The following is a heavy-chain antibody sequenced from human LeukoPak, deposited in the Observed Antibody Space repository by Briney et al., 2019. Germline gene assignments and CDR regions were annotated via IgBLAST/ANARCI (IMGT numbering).Heavy chain of an antibody. V-gene: IGHV1-46*01. D-gene: IGHD4-23*01. J-gene: IGHJ6*03. CDR3: ARAGGNTYYYYYYMDV. Sequence: GASVKVSCKASGYTFTGYYMHWVRQAPGQGLEWMGIINPSGGSTSYAQKFQGRVTMTRDMSTSTVYMELSSLRSEDTAVYYCARAGGNTYYYYYYMDVWGKGTTVTVSS. CDR2: INPSGGST. CDR1: GYTFTGYY.